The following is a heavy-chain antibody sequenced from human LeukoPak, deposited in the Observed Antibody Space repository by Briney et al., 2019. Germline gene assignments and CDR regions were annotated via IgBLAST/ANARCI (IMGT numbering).Heavy chain of an antibody. CDR3: GAQRAEGFDY. J-gene: IGHJ4*02. Sequence: GGSLRLSCAASGFPFSTYYMTWVGQAPGKGLEWVANIKQDGSQKYYVASVEGRFTISRDNAKRSLFLQMNSLRAEDTAVYYCGAQRAEGFDYWGQGTLVAVSS. V-gene: IGHV3-7*01. CDR1: GFPFSTYY. CDR2: IKQDGSQK.